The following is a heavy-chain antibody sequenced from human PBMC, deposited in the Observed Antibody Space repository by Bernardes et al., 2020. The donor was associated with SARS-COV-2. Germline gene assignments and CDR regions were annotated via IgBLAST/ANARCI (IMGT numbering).Heavy chain of an antibody. Sequence: ASVKVSCKVSGYTLTELSMHWVRQAPGKGLEWMGGFDPEDGETIYAQKFQGRVTMTEDTSTDTAYMELSSLRSEDTAVYYCATGFNVYGDYVAVYYYYGMDVWGQGTTVTVSS. V-gene: IGHV1-24*01. CDR1: GYTLTELS. CDR3: ATGFNVYGDYVAVYYYYGMDV. CDR2: FDPEDGET. D-gene: IGHD4-17*01. J-gene: IGHJ6*02.